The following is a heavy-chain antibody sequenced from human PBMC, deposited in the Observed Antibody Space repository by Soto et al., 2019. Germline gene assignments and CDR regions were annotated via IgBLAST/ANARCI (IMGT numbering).Heavy chain of an antibody. D-gene: IGHD3-22*01. CDR2: IYYSGST. Sequence: SETLSLTCPVSGGSISSGGYYWSWIRQHPGKGLEWIGYIYYSGSTYYNPSLKSRVTISVDTSKNQFSLKLSSVAAADTAVYYCATDHYDSSGYSPYGMDVWGQGTTVTVSS. CDR3: ATDHYDSSGYSPYGMDV. CDR1: GGSISSGGYY. J-gene: IGHJ6*02. V-gene: IGHV4-31*03.